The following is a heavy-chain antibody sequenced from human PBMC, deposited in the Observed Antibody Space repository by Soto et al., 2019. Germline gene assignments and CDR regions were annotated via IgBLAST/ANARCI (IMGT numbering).Heavy chain of an antibody. CDR1: GYTFTSYG. D-gene: IGHD2-21*02. V-gene: IGHV1-18*04. J-gene: IGHJ1*01. CDR2: ISAYNGNT. CDR3: ARILAYCGGDCRYFQH. Sequence: ASVKVFCKASGYTFTSYGISWVRQAPGQGLEWMGWISAYNGNTNYAQKLQGRDTMTTDTSTSTAYMELRSLRSDDTAVYYCARILAYCGGDCRYFQHWGQGTLVTVSS.